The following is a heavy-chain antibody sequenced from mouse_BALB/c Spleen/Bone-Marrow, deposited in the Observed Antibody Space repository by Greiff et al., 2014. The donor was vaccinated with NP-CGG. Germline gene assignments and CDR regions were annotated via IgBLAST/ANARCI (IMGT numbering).Heavy chain of an antibody. CDR1: GYTFTSYN. CDR3: AARVCYYGNYPYFDY. D-gene: IGHD2-1*01. CDR2: IYPGNGDT. V-gene: IGHV1-12*01. J-gene: IGHJ2*01. Sequence: QVQLQQPGAELVKPGASVKMSCKASGYTFTSYNMHWVKQTPGQGLEWIGAIYPGNGDTSYNQKFKGKATLTADKSSSTAYMQRSSLTSEDSAVYYCAARVCYYGNYPYFDYWGQGTTLTVSS.